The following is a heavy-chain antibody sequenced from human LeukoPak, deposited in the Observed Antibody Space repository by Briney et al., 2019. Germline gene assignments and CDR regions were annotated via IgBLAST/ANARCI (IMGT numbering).Heavy chain of an antibody. CDR3: ARGRLELLKRWFDP. CDR2: MNPNSGNT. D-gene: IGHD1-7*01. V-gene: IGHV1-8*01. CDR1: GYTFTSYD. Sequence: ASVKVSCKASGYTFTSYDINWVRQAPGQGLEWMGWMNPNSGNTGYAQKFQGRVTMTRNTSISTAYMELSSLRSEDMAVYYCARGRLELLKRWFDPWGQGTLVTVSS. J-gene: IGHJ5*02.